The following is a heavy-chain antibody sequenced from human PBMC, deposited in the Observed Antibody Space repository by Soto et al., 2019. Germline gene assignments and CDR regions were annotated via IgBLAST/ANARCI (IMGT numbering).Heavy chain of an antibody. CDR1: GFTFSNAW. V-gene: IGHV3-15*01. D-gene: IGHD3-9*01. CDR2: IKSKTDGGTT. Sequence: GGSLRLSCAASGFTFSNAWMSWVRQAPGKGLEWVGRIKSKTDGGTTDYAAPVKGRFTISRDDSKNTLYLQMNSLKTEDTAVYYCTTTITNPFFRLYYYYMDVWGKGTTVTVSS. CDR3: TTTITNPFFRLYYYYMDV. J-gene: IGHJ6*03.